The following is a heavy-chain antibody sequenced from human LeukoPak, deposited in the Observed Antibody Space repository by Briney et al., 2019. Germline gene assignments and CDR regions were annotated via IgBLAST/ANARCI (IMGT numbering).Heavy chain of an antibody. V-gene: IGHV4-34*01. D-gene: IGHD6-6*01. Sequence: TSETLSLTCAVSGGSFSGYYWSWIRQPPGKGLEWIGEINHSGSTNYNPSLKSRVTISVDTSKNQFSLKLSSVTAADTAVYYCARTHSSSPNWFDPWGQGTLVTVSS. CDR1: GGSFSGYY. J-gene: IGHJ5*02. CDR3: ARTHSSSPNWFDP. CDR2: INHSGST.